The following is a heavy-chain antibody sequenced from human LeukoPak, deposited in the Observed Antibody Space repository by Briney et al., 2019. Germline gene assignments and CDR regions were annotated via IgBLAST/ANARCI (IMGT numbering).Heavy chain of an antibody. D-gene: IGHD1-26*01. CDR3: ARGSPRWELPTHFDY. CDR1: GGTFSSYA. CDR2: IIPIFGTA. J-gene: IGHJ4*02. V-gene: IGHV1-69*01. Sequence: ASVKVSCKASGGTFSSYAISWVRQAPGQGLEWKGGIIPIFGTANYAQKFQGRVTITADESTSTAYMELSSLRSEDTAVYYCARGSPRWELPTHFDYWGQGTLVTVSS.